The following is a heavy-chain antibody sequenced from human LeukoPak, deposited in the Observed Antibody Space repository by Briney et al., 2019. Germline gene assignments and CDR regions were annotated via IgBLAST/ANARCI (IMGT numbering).Heavy chain of an antibody. CDR2: IYPGDSDT. J-gene: IGHJ6*04. CDR1: GYSFTSYW. Sequence: GESLKISCKGSGYSFTSYWIGWVRQMPGKGLEWMGIIYPGDSDTRYSPSFQGQVTISADKSISTAYLQWSSLKASDTAMYYCARGGLCSTTSCSLDVWGKGTTVTISS. V-gene: IGHV5-51*01. D-gene: IGHD2-2*01. CDR3: ARGGLCSTTSCSLDV.